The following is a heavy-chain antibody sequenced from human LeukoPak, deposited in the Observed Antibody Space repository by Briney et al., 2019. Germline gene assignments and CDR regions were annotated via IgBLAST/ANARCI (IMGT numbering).Heavy chain of an antibody. CDR2: INPSGGST. D-gene: IGHD6-13*01. V-gene: IGHV1-46*01. CDR1: GYTFTSYY. CDR3: ARDEQLPSEYFQH. J-gene: IGHJ1*01. Sequence: ASVKVSCKASGYTFTSYYMHWVRQAPGQGLEWMGIINPSGGSTSYTQKFQGRVTMTRDMSTSTVYMELSSLRSEDTAVYYCARDEQLPSEYFQHWGQGTLVTVSS.